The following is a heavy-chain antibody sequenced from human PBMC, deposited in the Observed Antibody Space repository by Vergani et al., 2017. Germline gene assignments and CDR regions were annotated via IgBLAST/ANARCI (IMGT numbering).Heavy chain of an antibody. J-gene: IGHJ5*02. D-gene: IGHD3-3*01. CDR1: GFTFRSYE. Sequence: EVQLVESGGGLVQPGGSLRLSCTASGFTFRSYEMNWVRQAPGKGLEWVSDISTSGNTIYYADSVKGRFTISRDNAKNSLYLQMNSLRAEDTAVYYCARGSYDFWRRYNWFDPWGQGTLVTVSS. V-gene: IGHV3-48*03. CDR2: ISTSGNTI. CDR3: ARGSYDFWRRYNWFDP.